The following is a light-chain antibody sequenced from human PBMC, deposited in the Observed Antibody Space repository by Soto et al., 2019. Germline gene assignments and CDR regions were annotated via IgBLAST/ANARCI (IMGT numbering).Light chain of an antibody. CDR2: DAS. CDR3: QQYNTYWT. J-gene: IGKJ1*01. V-gene: IGKV1-5*01. Sequence: DTQMTQSPSTLSASVGDRVTITCRASQTISTWLDWHQQKPGKAPKLLIYDASTLQSGVLSRFSGSGSGTEFTLTITSLQPDDFATYCCQQYNTYWTFGQGKKVDIK. CDR1: QTISTW.